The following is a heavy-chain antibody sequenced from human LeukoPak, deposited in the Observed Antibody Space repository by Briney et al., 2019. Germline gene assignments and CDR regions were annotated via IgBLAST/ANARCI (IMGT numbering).Heavy chain of an antibody. J-gene: IGHJ4*02. CDR2: IYYSGST. V-gene: IGHV4-59*01. Sequence: SETLSLTCTVSGGSISSYYWSWIRQPPGKGLEWIGYIYYSGSTNYNPPLKSRVTISVDTSKNQFSLKLNSVTAADTAVYYCVRVSGYDWESLYDYWGQGTLVTVSS. CDR3: VRVSGYDWESLYDY. CDR1: GGSISSYY. D-gene: IGHD5-12*01.